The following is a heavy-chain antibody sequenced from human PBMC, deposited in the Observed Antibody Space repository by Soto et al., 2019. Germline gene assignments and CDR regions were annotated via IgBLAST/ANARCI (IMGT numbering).Heavy chain of an antibody. Sequence: QVQLVQSGAEVKKPGASVKVSCKASGYTFTSYGISWVRQAPGQGLEWMGWISAYNGNTNYAQKLQGRVTMTTDTSTSTAYRELRSLRSDDTAVYYCARADYRSSKGYYGMDVWGQGTTVTVSS. D-gene: IGHD1-26*01. CDR1: GYTFTSYG. CDR3: ARADYRSSKGYYGMDV. V-gene: IGHV1-18*01. J-gene: IGHJ6*02. CDR2: ISAYNGNT.